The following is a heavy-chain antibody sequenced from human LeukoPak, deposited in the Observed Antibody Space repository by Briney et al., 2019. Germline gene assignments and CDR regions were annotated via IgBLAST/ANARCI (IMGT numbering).Heavy chain of an antibody. CDR1: GFTFSDYY. V-gene: IGHV3-69-1*01. Sequence: PGGSLRLSCAASGFTFSDYYMSWIRQAPGKGLEWVSYISSGSTIYYADSVKGRFTISRDNAKNSLYLQMNSLRAEDTAVYYCVYSGDYEKGYWGQGTLVTVSS. CDR2: ISSGSTI. D-gene: IGHD4-17*01. J-gene: IGHJ4*02. CDR3: VYSGDYEKGY.